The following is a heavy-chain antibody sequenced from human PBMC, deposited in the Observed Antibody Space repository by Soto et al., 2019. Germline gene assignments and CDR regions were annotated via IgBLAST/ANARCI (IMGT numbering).Heavy chain of an antibody. CDR3: ARETYDILTGYYLGNFDY. J-gene: IGHJ4*02. Sequence: GASVKVSCKASGYTFTSYGISWVRQAPGQGLEWMGWISAYNGNTNYAQKLQDRVTMTTDTSTSTAYMELRSLRSDDTAVYYCARETYDILTGYYLGNFDYWGQGTLVTVSS. D-gene: IGHD3-9*01. CDR1: GYTFTSYG. V-gene: IGHV1-18*01. CDR2: ISAYNGNT.